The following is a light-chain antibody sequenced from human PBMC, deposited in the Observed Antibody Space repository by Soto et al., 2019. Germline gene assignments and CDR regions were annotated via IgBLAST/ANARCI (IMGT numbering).Light chain of an antibody. CDR1: DDIINS. V-gene: IGKV1-33*01. J-gene: IGKJ4*01. CDR2: DAS. Sequence: DIQVTQSPSSLSSSVGDRVTITCHSSDDIINSLNWYQQKPGKAPKLLIHDASILQTGVPSRFSGSGSGTDFNFTITSMQPEDIANYYCQQYDILTINLGGGNKV. CDR3: QQYDILTIN.